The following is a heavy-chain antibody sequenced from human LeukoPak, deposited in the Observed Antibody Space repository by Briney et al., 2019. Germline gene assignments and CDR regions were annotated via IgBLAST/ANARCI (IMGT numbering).Heavy chain of an antibody. Sequence: GGSLRLSCAASGFTFSSCGMHWVRQAPGKGLEWVAFIRHDGSSKHYGDSVKGRFTTSRDNSKNTLYLQMNSLRVEDTAVYYCAEVASTVTARYFDYWGQGTLVVVSS. D-gene: IGHD2-21*02. V-gene: IGHV3-30*02. J-gene: IGHJ4*02. CDR2: IRHDGSSK. CDR1: GFTFSSCG. CDR3: AEVASTVTARYFDY.